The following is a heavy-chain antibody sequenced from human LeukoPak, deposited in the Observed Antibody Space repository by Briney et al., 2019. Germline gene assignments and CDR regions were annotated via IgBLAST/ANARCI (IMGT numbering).Heavy chain of an antibody. J-gene: IGHJ4*02. Sequence: ASVKVSCKASGYTFTGYYMHWVRQAPGQGLEWMGRINPNSGGTNYAQKFQGGVTMTRDTSISTAYMELSRLRSDDTAVYYCARVPVQEDDYGDYGRWIHWGQGTLVTVSS. CDR2: INPNSGGT. V-gene: IGHV1-2*06. CDR1: GYTFTGYY. D-gene: IGHD4-17*01. CDR3: ARVPVQEDDYGDYGRWIH.